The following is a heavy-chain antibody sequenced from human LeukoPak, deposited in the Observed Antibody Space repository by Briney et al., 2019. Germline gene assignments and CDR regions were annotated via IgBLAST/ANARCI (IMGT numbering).Heavy chain of an antibody. D-gene: IGHD3-10*01. J-gene: IGHJ3*02. CDR1: GFTFSSYE. CDR3: ARGAVLLWFGANGLGAFDI. CDR2: ISSSGSTI. Sequence: GGSLRLSCAASGFTFSSYEMNWVRQAPGKGLEWVSYISSSGSTIYYADSVKGRFTISRDDAKNSLYLQMNSLRAEDTAVYYCARGAVLLWFGANGLGAFDIWGQGTMVTVSS. V-gene: IGHV3-48*03.